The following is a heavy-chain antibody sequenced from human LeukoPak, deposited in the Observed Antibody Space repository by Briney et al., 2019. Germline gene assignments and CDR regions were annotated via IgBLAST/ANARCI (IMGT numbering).Heavy chain of an antibody. J-gene: IGHJ3*02. D-gene: IGHD3-10*01. CDR1: GFTFSRYA. V-gene: IGHV3-23*01. Sequence: GGSLRLSCAASGFTFSRYAMTWIRQAPGKGLEWVSAISGSGGSTYYADSVKGRFTISRDNSKNTLYLQMNSLRAEDTAVYYCAKDHRVGYYGSGSFDAFDIWAKGQWSPSLQ. CDR2: ISGSGGST. CDR3: AKDHRVGYYGSGSFDAFDI.